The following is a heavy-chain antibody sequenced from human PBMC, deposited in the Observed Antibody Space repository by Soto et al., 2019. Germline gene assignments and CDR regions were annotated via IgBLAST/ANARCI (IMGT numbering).Heavy chain of an antibody. V-gene: IGHV1-69*13. CDR1: GGTFSSYA. CDR2: IIPIFGTA. Sequence: ASVKVSCKASGGTFSSYAISSVRQAPGQGLEWMGGIIPIFGTANYAQKFQGRVTITADESTSTAYMELSSLRSEDTAVYYCATSYYYDSSGYYYPHYYYYGMDVWGQGTTVTVS. D-gene: IGHD3-22*01. CDR3: ATSYYYDSSGYYYPHYYYYGMDV. J-gene: IGHJ6*02.